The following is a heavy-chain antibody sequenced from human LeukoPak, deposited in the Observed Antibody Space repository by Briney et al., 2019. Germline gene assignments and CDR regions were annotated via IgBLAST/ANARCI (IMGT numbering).Heavy chain of an antibody. J-gene: IGHJ4*02. CDR3: ARDKGGYSYGYDY. V-gene: IGHV3-7*01. CDR1: GFNFSSYW. CDR2: IKQDGSEK. Sequence: GGSLRLSCAASGFNFSSYWMSRVRQAPGKGLEGVANIKQDGSEKCYVDSVKGRFTISRDNAKNSLYLQMDSLRVEDTAVYYCARDKGGYSYGYDYWGQGTLVTVSS. D-gene: IGHD5-18*01.